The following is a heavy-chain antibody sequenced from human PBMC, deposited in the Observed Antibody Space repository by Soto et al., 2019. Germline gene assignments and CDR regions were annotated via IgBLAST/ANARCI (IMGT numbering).Heavy chain of an antibody. Sequence: SVKVSCQASGVTFSNYAISWVRQAPGQGLEWVGGIIPMFGTSNYAQNFQGRVSITADESTSTAYMELSSLRSEDTAVYYCARGVRTGFYGMDVWGQGTTVTVSS. J-gene: IGHJ6*02. CDR3: ARGVRTGFYGMDV. CDR1: GVTFSNYA. V-gene: IGHV1-69*01. D-gene: IGHD3-10*01. CDR2: IIPMFGTS.